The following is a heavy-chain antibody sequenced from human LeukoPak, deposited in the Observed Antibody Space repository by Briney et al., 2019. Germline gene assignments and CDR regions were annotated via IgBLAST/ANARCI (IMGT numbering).Heavy chain of an antibody. CDR1: GFTFRSYS. D-gene: IGHD3-10*02. J-gene: IGHJ4*02. Sequence: GRSLRLSCAASGFTFRSYSMNWVRQAPGKGLVWVSYISSRSSYIDYADSVKGRLTFSRDSAKNSLYLQMNSLRAEDTAVYYCARAVDCSGSRPANPDYWGQGTLVTVSS. CDR3: ARAVDCSGSRPANPDY. V-gene: IGHV3-21*01. CDR2: ISSRSSYI.